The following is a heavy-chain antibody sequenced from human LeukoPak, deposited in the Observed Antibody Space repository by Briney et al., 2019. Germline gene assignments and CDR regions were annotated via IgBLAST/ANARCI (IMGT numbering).Heavy chain of an antibody. V-gene: IGHV3-7*01. CDR1: GFTFSGFW. J-gene: IGHJ4*02. CDR2: IKKDGSEK. CDR3: ARDLYRIVVVPHYFDY. Sequence: GGSLRLSCAASGFTFSGFWMTWVRQAPGKGLEWVANIKKDGSEKYYVDSVKGRFTISRDNAKNSLYLQMNSLRAEDTAVYYCARDLYRIVVVPHYFDYWGQGTLVTVSS. D-gene: IGHD3-22*01.